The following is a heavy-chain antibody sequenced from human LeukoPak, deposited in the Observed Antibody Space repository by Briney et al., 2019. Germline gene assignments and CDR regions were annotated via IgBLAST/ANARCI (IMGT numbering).Heavy chain of an antibody. Sequence: ASVKVSCKASGYTFTSYGISWVRQAPGQGLEWMGWISAYNGNTNYAQKLQGRVTMTTDTSTSTAYMELRSLRSEDTAVYYCARDNSVGDTAWWFDPWGQGTLVTVSS. CDR1: GYTFTSYG. CDR3: ARDNSVGDTAWWFDP. J-gene: IGHJ5*02. V-gene: IGHV1-18*01. CDR2: ISAYNGNT. D-gene: IGHD1-26*01.